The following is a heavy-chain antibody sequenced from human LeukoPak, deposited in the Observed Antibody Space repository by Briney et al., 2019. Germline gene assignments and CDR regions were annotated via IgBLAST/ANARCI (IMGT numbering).Heavy chain of an antibody. CDR3: ARDPYSSGWYSYTSGAFDI. D-gene: IGHD6-19*01. CDR2: ISSSGSTI. V-gene: IGHV3-11*04. J-gene: IGHJ3*02. CDR1: GFTFSDYY. Sequence: GGSLRLSCAASGFTFSDYYMSWIRQAPGKGLEWVSYISSSGSTIYYADSVKGRFTISRDNAKNSLYLQMNSLRAEDTAVYYCARDPYSSGWYSYTSGAFDIWGQGTMVTVSS.